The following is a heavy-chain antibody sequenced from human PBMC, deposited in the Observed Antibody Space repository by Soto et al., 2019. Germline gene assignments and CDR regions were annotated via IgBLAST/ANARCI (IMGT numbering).Heavy chain of an antibody. D-gene: IGHD6-19*01. V-gene: IGHV3-30*03. J-gene: IGHJ4*02. CDR1: GFTFSSYG. CDR2: ISHDGSKT. Sequence: GGSLRLSCAATGFTFSSYGIHWVRQAPGKGLEWVAVISHDGSKTNYADSVKGRFTISRDNSKDTVYLQMNSLRAEDTAVYYCARWGIAVAGTTDYWGQGTLVTVSS. CDR3: ARWGIAVAGTTDY.